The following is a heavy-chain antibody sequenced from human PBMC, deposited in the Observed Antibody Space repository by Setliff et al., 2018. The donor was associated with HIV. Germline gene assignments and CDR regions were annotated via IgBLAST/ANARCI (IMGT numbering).Heavy chain of an antibody. CDR3: ARVSELLAYYMDV. V-gene: IGHV3-21*01. CDR2: ISSSGTYI. D-gene: IGHD1-26*01. J-gene: IGHJ6*03. Sequence: PGGSLRLSCAASGFNFNTYSMSWVRQAPGKGLEWVSSISSSGTYIYYADSVKGRFTISRDNAKNSLYLQMNSLRAEDTAVYYCARVSELLAYYMDVWGKGTTVTVSS. CDR1: GFNFNTYS.